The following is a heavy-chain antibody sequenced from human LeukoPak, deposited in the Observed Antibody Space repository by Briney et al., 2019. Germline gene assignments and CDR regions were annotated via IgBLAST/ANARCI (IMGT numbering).Heavy chain of an antibody. CDR3: ARSTNAGEPLGILQRVRGALNYYQYMDV. D-gene: IGHD1-14*01. Sequence: TGGSLRLSCAAAGFTFNTYWMTWVRQAPGKGLECVANIKQDGSEKNYVDSVKGRFTISRDNAKNSLYLQMNNLRAEDTALYYCARSTNAGEPLGILQRVRGALNYYQYMDVWGKGTTVTISS. J-gene: IGHJ6*03. CDR2: IKQDGSEK. CDR1: GFTFNTYW. V-gene: IGHV3-7*01.